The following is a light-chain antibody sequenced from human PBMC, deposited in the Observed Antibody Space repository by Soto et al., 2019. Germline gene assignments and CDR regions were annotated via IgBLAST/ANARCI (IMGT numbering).Light chain of an antibody. V-gene: IGKV3-15*01. CDR3: PQYNNWRT. J-gene: IGKJ1*01. Sequence: EIVMTQSPATLSVSPGERATLSCRASQSVSSNLAWYQQKPGQAPRLLIYGASTRATGIPARFSGSGSGTEFTLTISSMQSEDFAISYCPQYNNWRTFGQGTKVEIK. CDR1: QSVSSN. CDR2: GAS.